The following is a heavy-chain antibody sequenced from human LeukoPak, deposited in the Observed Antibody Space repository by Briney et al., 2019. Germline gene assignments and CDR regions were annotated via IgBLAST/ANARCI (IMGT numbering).Heavy chain of an antibody. CDR3: ARVGRVGPSDYGMDV. CDR2: INHSGST. V-gene: IGHV4-34*01. J-gene: IGHJ6*02. Sequence: SETLSLTCAVYGGSFSGYYWSWIRQPPGKGLEWIGEINHSGSTNYNPSLKSRVTMSVDTSENQFSLKLRSVTAADTAVYYCARVGRVGPSDYGMDVWGQGTTVTVSS. CDR1: GGSFSGYY. D-gene: IGHD3-10*01.